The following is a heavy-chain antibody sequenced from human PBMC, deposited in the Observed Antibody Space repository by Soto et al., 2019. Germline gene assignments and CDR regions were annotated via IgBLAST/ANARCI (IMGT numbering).Heavy chain of an antibody. CDR2: TSYSGHT. J-gene: IGHJ5*02. V-gene: IGHV4-59*01. CDR3: ASSPSDLPAPEGWFDP. CDR1: GTSIISYH. Sequence: PSETLSLTCTVSGTSIISYHWNWIRQPPGKGLEWIAYTSYSGHTNYNPSLKSRVTISVDTSKNQFSLKVKSVTAADTAVYFCASSPSDLPAPEGWFDPWGQGTLVTVSS. D-gene: IGHD6-13*01.